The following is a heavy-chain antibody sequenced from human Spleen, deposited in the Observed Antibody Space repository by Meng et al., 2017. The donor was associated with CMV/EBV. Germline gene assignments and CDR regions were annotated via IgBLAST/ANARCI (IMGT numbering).Heavy chain of an antibody. J-gene: IGHJ4*02. V-gene: IGHV3-33*06. CDR1: GYDFSSYG. D-gene: IGHD3-9*01. Sequence: SGYDFSSYGSNWVRQAPGKGLEWVAVIWFDGDIKDYADSVKGRFTISRDNPNRILYLQMNSLRVEDTAVYYCAKGLKVRDKTGYYFDYWGQGALVTVSS. CDR3: AKGLKVRDKTGYYFDY. CDR2: IWFDGDIK.